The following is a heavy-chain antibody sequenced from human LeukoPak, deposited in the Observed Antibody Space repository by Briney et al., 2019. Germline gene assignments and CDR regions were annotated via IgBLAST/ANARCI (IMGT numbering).Heavy chain of an antibody. CDR1: GGSISSTSYY. CDR2: VYYSGST. V-gene: IGHV4-39*01. Sequence: SETLSLTCTVSGGSISSTSYYWGWIRQPPGKGLEWIGNVYYSGSTYYTPSLKSRVTISVDTSQNQFSLRLRSVTATDTAVYYCARVDTSPYYFDFWGQGTPVTVSS. D-gene: IGHD5-18*01. J-gene: IGHJ4*02. CDR3: ARVDTSPYYFDF.